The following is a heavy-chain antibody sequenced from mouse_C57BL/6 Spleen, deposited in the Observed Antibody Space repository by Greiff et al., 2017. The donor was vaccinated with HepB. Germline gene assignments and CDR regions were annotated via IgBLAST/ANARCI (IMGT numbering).Heavy chain of an antibody. CDR3: AREDYSKAMDY. J-gene: IGHJ4*01. CDR2: INYDGSST. CDR1: GFTFSDYY. D-gene: IGHD2-5*01. V-gene: IGHV5-16*01. Sequence: EVQLVESAGGLVQPGSSMKLSCTASGFTFSDYYMAWVRQVPEKGLEWVANINYDGSSTYYLDSLKSRFIISRDNAKNILYLQMSSLKSEDTATYYCAREDYSKAMDYWGQGTSVTVSS.